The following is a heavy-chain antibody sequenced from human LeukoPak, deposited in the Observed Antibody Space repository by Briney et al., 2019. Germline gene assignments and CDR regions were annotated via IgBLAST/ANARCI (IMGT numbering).Heavy chain of an antibody. J-gene: IGHJ3*02. CDR3: ARVIDFWSGYPALDI. Sequence: SSETLSLTCTVSGGSISSYYWSWIRQPPGKGLEWIGYIYYSGSTNYNPSLKSRVTISVDTSKNQFSLKLSSVTAADTAVYYCARVIDFWSGYPALDIWGQGTMVTVSS. CDR2: IYYSGST. D-gene: IGHD3-3*01. V-gene: IGHV4-59*01. CDR1: GGSISSYY.